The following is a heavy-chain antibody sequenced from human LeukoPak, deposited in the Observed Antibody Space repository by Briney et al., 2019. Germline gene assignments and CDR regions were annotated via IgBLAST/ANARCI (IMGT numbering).Heavy chain of an antibody. CDR2: IDPSDSYT. CDR3: ARHGPYYYGMDV. J-gene: IGHJ6*02. D-gene: IGHD4-17*01. V-gene: IGHV5-10-1*01. CDR1: GYSFTSYW. Sequence: LGESLRISCKGSGYSFTSYWISWVRQMPGKGLEWMGRIDPSDSYTNYSPSFQGHVTISADESISTAYLQWSSLKASDTAMYYCARHGPYYYGMDVWGQGTTVTVSS.